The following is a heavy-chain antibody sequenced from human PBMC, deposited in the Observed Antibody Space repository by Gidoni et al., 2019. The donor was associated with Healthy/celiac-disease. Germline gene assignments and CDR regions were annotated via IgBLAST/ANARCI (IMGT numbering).Heavy chain of an antibody. CDR3: ARDKGYYGSGTYPRYFDY. V-gene: IGHV4-39*07. J-gene: IGHJ4*02. D-gene: IGHD3-10*01. Sequence: QLQLQESGPGLVKPSETLSHTCTVSGGSISSSSYYWGWIRPPPGKGLEWIGSIYYSGSTDYNPALKSRVTISVDTSKNQFSLKLSSVTAADTAVYYCARDKGYYGSGTYPRYFDYWGQGTLVTVSS. CDR1: GGSISSSSYY. CDR2: IYYSGST.